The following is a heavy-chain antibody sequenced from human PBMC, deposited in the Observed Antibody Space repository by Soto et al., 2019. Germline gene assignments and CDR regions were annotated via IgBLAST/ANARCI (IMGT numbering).Heavy chain of an antibody. J-gene: IGHJ4*02. CDR2: INHSGST. Sequence: LSLTWAVYGGSFSGYYWSWIRQPPGKGLEWIGEINHSGSTNYNPSLKSRVTISVDTSKNQFSLKLSSVTAADTAVYYCARVMTTFGRDYWGQGTLVTVSS. D-gene: IGHD3-16*01. CDR3: ARVMTTFGRDY. V-gene: IGHV4-34*01. CDR1: GGSFSGYY.